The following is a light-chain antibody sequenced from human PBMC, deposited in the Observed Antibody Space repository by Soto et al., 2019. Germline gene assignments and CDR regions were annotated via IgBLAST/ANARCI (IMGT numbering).Light chain of an antibody. CDR3: AAWDDSLNGSNWV. CDR2: SDN. CDR1: SSNIGSNT. J-gene: IGLJ3*02. V-gene: IGLV1-44*01. Sequence: QSVLTQPPSASGTPGQRVTISCSGSSSNIGSNTVNWYQQLPGTAPKLLIYSDNQQPSGVPDRFSGSKAGTSASLAFSGLQSEDEADYYCAAWDDSLNGSNWVFGGGTKVTVL.